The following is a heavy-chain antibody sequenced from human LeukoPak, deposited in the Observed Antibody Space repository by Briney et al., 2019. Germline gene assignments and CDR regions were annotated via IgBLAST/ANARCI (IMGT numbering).Heavy chain of an antibody. D-gene: IGHD1-26*01. CDR3: ARSGGSYYAAPFDY. CDR1: GYSISTGYF. V-gene: IGHV4-38-2*02. CDR2: IYHRGTT. Sequence: SETLSLTCTVSGYSISTGYFWGWIRQPPGKGLEWIGNIYHRGTTYYNPSLMTRVNIAVDTSKNQLSLKLTSVTAADTAVYYCARSGGSYYAAPFDYWGQGTLVTVSS. J-gene: IGHJ4*02.